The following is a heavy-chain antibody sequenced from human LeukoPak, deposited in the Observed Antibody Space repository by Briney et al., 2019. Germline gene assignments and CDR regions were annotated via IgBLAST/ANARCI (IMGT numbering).Heavy chain of an antibody. V-gene: IGHV1-8*01. Sequence: ASVKVSCKASGYTFTSYDINGVRQATGQGLEWMGWMNPNSGNTGYAQKFQGRVTMTRNTSISTAYMELSSLRSEDTAVYYCARGFSSWYYYYYYMDVWGKGTTVTVSS. J-gene: IGHJ6*03. CDR1: GYTFTSYD. CDR2: MNPNSGNT. D-gene: IGHD6-13*01. CDR3: ARGFSSWYYYYYYMDV.